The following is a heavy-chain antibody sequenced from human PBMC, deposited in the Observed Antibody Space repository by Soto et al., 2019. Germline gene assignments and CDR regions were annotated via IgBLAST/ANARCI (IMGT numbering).Heavy chain of an antibody. J-gene: IGHJ3*02. Sequence: ASVKVSCKASGYTFTSYAMHWVRQAPGQRLEWMGWINAGNGNTKYSQKFQGRVTITRDTSASTAYMELSSLRSEDTALYYCARVGDDDFWSGYLGAFDIWGQGTMVTVSS. CDR1: GYTFTSYA. D-gene: IGHD3-3*01. CDR3: ARVGDDDFWSGYLGAFDI. V-gene: IGHV1-3*01. CDR2: INAGNGNT.